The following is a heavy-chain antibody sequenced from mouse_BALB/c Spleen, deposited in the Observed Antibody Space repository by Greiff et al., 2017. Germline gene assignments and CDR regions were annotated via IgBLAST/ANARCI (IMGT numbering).Heavy chain of an antibody. CDR3: ARNFDGYCFDY. V-gene: IGHV2-2*02. J-gene: IGHJ2*01. Sequence: QVQLKESGPGLVAPSQSLSITCTVSGFSLTSYGVHWVRQPPGKGLEWLGVIWSGGSTDYNAAFISRLSISKDNSKSQVFFKMNSLQANDTAIYYCARNFDGYCFDYWGQGTTLTVSS. CDR2: IWSGGST. CDR1: GFSLTSYG. D-gene: IGHD2-3*01.